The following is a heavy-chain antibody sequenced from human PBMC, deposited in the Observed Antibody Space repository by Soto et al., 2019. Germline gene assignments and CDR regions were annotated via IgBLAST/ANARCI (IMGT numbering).Heavy chain of an antibody. Sequence: SETLSLTGTVSGGAISPYYWSWIRQPAGKGLEWIWRIYASGITNYNPSLKGRVTMSVATSKNEVSLKLSSMTAADTAVYYCARGGMVIIPSATAFDYWGQGTLVTVSS. CDR2: IYASGIT. V-gene: IGHV4-4*07. CDR3: ARGGMVIIPSATAFDY. CDR1: GGAISPYY. D-gene: IGHD3-3*01. J-gene: IGHJ4*02.